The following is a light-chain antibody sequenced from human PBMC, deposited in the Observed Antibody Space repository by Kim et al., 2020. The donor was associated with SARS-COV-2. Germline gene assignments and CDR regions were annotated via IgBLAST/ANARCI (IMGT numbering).Light chain of an antibody. J-gene: IGKJ2*01. Sequence: DIQLTQSPSSLSASVGNRVTITCRASQSANIYVNWYQKKAMTAPRILIYGASILQSGVPSRFSGSGSETDFNLTISRLEPEDSATYYCQQAYMDPRSFGQGTKLEI. V-gene: IGKV1-39*01. CDR2: GAS. CDR3: QQAYMDPRS. CDR1: QSANIY.